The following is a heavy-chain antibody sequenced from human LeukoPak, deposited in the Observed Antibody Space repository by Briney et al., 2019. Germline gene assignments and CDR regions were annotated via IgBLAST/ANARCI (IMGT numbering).Heavy chain of an antibody. J-gene: IGHJ4*02. CDR3: ATTYYYGSGSNMIDY. V-gene: IGHV5-51*01. CDR2: IYPGDSDT. D-gene: IGHD3-10*01. Sequence: NHGESLKISCKGSGYSFTSYWIGWVRQMPEKGLEWMGIIYPGDSDTRYSPSFQGQVTISADKSISTAYLQWSSLKASDTAMYYCATTYYYGSGSNMIDYWGQGTLVTVSS. CDR1: GYSFTSYW.